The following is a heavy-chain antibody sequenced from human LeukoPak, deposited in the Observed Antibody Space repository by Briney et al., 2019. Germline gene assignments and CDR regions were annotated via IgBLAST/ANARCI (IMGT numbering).Heavy chain of an antibody. D-gene: IGHD3-22*01. CDR2: ISAYNGNT. V-gene: IGHV1-18*01. J-gene: IGHJ4*02. Sequence: ASVKVSCKASGYTFTNFEINWVRQAPGQGLEWMGWISAYNGNTNYAQKLQGRVTMTTDTSTSTAYMELRSLRSDDTAVYYCARDKKRSYYYDSSGYYYFDYWGQGTLVTVSS. CDR3: ARDKKRSYYYDSSGYYYFDY. CDR1: GYTFTNFE.